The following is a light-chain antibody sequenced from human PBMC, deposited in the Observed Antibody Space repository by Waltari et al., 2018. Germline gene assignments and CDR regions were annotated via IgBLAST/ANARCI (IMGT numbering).Light chain of an antibody. J-gene: IGLJ3*02. CDR1: RRYVGVYNY. V-gene: IGLV2-14*03. CDR2: DVT. CDR3: SSYTSRATWV. Sequence: QSALTQPASVSGSPGQSITISRTGTRRYVGVYNYVSWFQQPPDKAPRLLIFDVTNRPSGVSNRFSGSKSGNTASLTISGLQAEDEADYYCSSYTSRATWVFGGGTRLAVL.